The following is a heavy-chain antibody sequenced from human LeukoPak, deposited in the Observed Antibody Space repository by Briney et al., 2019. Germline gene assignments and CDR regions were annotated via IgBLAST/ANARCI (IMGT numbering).Heavy chain of an antibody. D-gene: IGHD2-2*01. CDR1: GFTFSSSW. J-gene: IGHJ6*03. CDR3: ARDHLVVVPAATPPVYYYYYYMDV. V-gene: IGHV3-74*01. CDR2: IKSDGSST. Sequence: GGSLRLSCAASGFTFSSSWMHWVRQAPGKGLVWVSRIKSDGSSTSYADSVNGRFTISRDNAKNTLYLQMNSLRAEDTAVYYCARDHLVVVPAATPPVYYYYYYMDVWGKGTTVTVSS.